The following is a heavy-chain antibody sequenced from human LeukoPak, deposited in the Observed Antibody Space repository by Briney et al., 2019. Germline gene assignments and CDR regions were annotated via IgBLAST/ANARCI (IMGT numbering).Heavy chain of an antibody. D-gene: IGHD3-22*01. V-gene: IGHV4-34*01. J-gene: IGHJ4*02. CDR2: INHSGST. CDR1: GGSFSGYY. CDR3: ARAAYYYDSSGIRGLDY. Sequence: PSETLSLTCAVYGGSFSGYYWSWIRQPPGKGLEWIGEINHSGSTNYNPSLKSRVTISVDTSKNQFSLKLSSVTAADTAVYYCARAAYYYDSSGIRGLDYWGQGTLVTVSS.